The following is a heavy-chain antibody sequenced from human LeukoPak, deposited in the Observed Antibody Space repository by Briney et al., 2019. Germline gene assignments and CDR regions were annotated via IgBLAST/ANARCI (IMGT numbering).Heavy chain of an antibody. V-gene: IGHV4-59*01. D-gene: IGHD2-21*02. CDR3: ARGLGVVTAQSEQPKPRYFDL. CDR2: IYYSGRA. CDR1: GGSISTYY. Sequence: SETLSLTCTVSGGSISTYYWSWIRQPPGKGLEWIGYIYYSGRAKYNPSLKSRVTISADTSRNQFSLKLISVTAADTAVYYCARGLGVVTAQSEQPKPRYFDLWGRGTQVTVSS. J-gene: IGHJ2*01.